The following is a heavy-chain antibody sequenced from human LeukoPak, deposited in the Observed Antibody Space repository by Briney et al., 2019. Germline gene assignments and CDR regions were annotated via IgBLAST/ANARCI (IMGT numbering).Heavy chain of an antibody. V-gene: IGHV5-51*01. J-gene: IGHJ3*02. D-gene: IGHD3-22*01. CDR3: ASPYYDSSGYRSPKDAFDI. CDR1: GYSFTSYW. CDR2: IYPGDSDT. Sequence: HGESLKISCKGSGYSFTSYWIGWVRQMPGKGLEWMGIIYPGDSDTRYSPSFRGQVTISADKSISTAYLQWSSLKASDTAMYYCASPYYDSSGYRSPKDAFDIWGQGTMVTVSS.